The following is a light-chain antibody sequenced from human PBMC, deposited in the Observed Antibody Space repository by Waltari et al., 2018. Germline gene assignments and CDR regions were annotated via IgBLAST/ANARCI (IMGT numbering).Light chain of an antibody. CDR3: SSYRGTSPPYV. J-gene: IGLJ1*01. CDR1: DRDVGSYDY. Sequence: QSALTQPASVSGSPGQSITISCTGTDRDVGSYDYVSWYQQYPGKAPKLMIYEVNNRPPGFLGRFSGSRSGTPASLLILEPRPEYEGDNYCSSYRGTSPPYVSGTGTKFTVL. V-gene: IGLV2-14*01. CDR2: EVN.